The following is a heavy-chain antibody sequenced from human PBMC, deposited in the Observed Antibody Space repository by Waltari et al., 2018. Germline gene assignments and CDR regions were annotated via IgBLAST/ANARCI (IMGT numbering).Heavy chain of an antibody. J-gene: IGHJ4*02. Sequence: EVQLVESGGGLVQPGESLRLSCIASGFPFSSYVMNWVRQAPGKGLEWVSYISHDSARIYYADSVRGRFTISRDNGKNSLTLQMNSLRDEDTAVYYCVRDHNWAFDYWGQGTLVTVSS. D-gene: IGHD3-16*01. CDR2: ISHDSARI. V-gene: IGHV3-48*02. CDR1: GFPFSSYV. CDR3: VRDHNWAFDY.